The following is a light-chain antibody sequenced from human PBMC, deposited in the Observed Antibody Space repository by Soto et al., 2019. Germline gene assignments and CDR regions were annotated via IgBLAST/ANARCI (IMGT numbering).Light chain of an antibody. Sequence: QSVLTQPASVSGSPGQSITISCTGTTSDVGRYNYVSWYQQHPGQAPKLIIYEVTYRPSGVSDRFSGSKSGNTASLTISGLQAEDEADYYCSSYTPTTWVFGGGTKLTVL. V-gene: IGLV2-14*01. CDR3: SSYTPTTWV. J-gene: IGLJ3*02. CDR1: TSDVGRYNY. CDR2: EVT.